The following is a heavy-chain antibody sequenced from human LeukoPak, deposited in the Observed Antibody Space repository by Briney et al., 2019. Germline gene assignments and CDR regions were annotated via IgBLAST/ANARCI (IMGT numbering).Heavy chain of an antibody. Sequence: ASVKVSCKASGYTFTSYGISWVRQAPGQGLEWMGWISAYNGNTNYAQKLQGRVTMTTDTSTSTAYVELRSLRSDDTAVYYCARAGPAWYYYDSSGYPFDYWGQGTLVTVSS. CDR3: ARAGPAWYYYDSSGYPFDY. D-gene: IGHD3-22*01. V-gene: IGHV1-18*01. CDR2: ISAYNGNT. J-gene: IGHJ4*02. CDR1: GYTFTSYG.